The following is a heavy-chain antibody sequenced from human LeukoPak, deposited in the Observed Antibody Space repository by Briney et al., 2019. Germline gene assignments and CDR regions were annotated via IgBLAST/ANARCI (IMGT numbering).Heavy chain of an antibody. CDR2: ISPNSGDK. V-gene: IGHV1-2*02. J-gene: IGHJ4*02. CDR3: GRQDKNSAAFDY. D-gene: IGHD2-21*01. Sequence: GASVTVSCTASGYTFTGYYMNWVRQAPGQGLEWMGWISPNSGDKKYAQKFQGMVTMTRDTSISTAYMELSRLRSDDTAVYYCGRQDKNSAAFDYWGQGTLVTVSS. CDR1: GYTFTGYY.